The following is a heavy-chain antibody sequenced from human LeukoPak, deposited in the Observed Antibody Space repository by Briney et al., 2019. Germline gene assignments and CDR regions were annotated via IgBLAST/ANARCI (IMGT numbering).Heavy chain of an antibody. D-gene: IGHD3-10*01. CDR2: IKSDGSDT. Sequence: GGSLRLSCAASGLTFSIYWMHWVRQVPGKGLVWVSRIKSDGSDTTYADSVKGRFTISRDNAKNTLYLQMNSLRAEDTAVYYCAKGDGSGSVRFDPWGQGTLVTVSS. CDR1: GLTFSIYW. V-gene: IGHV3-74*03. CDR3: AKGDGSGSVRFDP. J-gene: IGHJ5*02.